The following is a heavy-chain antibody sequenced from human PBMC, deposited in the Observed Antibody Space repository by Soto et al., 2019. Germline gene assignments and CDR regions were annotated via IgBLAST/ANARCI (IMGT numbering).Heavy chain of an antibody. V-gene: IGHV3-49*03. CDR2: IRSKAYGGTT. D-gene: IGHD3-3*01. CDR3: TRDDYDFWSGENYYYGMDV. J-gene: IGHJ6*04. Sequence: GGSLRLSCTASGFTFGDYAMSWFRQAPGKGLEWVGFIRSKAYGGTTEYAASVKGRFTISRDDSKSIAYLQMNSLKTEDTAVYYCTRDDYDFWSGENYYYGMDVWGEGTTVTVYS. CDR1: GFTFGDYA.